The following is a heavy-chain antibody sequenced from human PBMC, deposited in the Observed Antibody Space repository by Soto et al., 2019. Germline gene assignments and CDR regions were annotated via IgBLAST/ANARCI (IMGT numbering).Heavy chain of an antibody. Sequence: SETLSLTCTVSGASISSGDYFWSWIRQSPGKGLQWIGYIYDSGSSYYNPSLKSRVTMSVDTSKNQFSLKLSSMTAADTAVYYCAREKGYISGPKNFDYWGQGTLVTVS. CDR3: AREKGYISGPKNFDY. CDR2: IYDSGSS. D-gene: IGHD5-12*01. V-gene: IGHV4-30-4*01. CDR1: GASISSGDYF. J-gene: IGHJ4*02.